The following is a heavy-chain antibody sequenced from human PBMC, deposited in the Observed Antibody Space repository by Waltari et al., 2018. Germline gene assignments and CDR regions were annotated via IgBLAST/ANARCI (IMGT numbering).Heavy chain of an antibody. J-gene: IGHJ6*02. V-gene: IGHV1-69*12. CDR2: IIPIFGTA. D-gene: IGHD3-10*01. CDR1: GGTFSIYA. CDR3: ARDLRGSGSYFYYYYYGMDV. Sequence: QVQLVQSGAEVKKPGSSVKVSCKASGGTFSIYAISWVRQAPGQGLEWMGGIIPIFGTANYAQKFQGRVTITADESTSTAYMELSSLRSEDTAVYYCARDLRGSGSYFYYYYYGMDVWGQGTTVTVSS.